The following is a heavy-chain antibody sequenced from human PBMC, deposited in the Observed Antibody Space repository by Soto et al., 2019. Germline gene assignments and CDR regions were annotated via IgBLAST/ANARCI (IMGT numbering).Heavy chain of an antibody. D-gene: IGHD6-6*01. CDR2: IYYSGST. CDR3: AIFIAARPEADYYYYYYMDV. CDR1: GGSISSYY. J-gene: IGHJ6*03. V-gene: IGHV4-59*01. Sequence: SETLSLTCTVSGGSISSYYWSWIRQPPGKGLEWIGYIYYSGSTNYNPSLKSRVTISVDTSKNQFSLKLSSVTAADTAMYYCAIFIAARPEADYYYYYYMDVWGKGTTVTVSS.